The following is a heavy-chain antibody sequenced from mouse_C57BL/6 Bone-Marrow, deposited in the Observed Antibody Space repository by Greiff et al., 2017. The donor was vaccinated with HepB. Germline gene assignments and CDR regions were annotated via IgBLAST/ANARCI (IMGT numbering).Heavy chain of an antibody. D-gene: IGHD2-1*01. Sequence: EVHLVESGGGLVKPGGSLKLSCAASGFTFSDYGMHWVRQAPEKGLEWVAYISSGSSTIYYADTVKGRFTISRDNAKNTLFLQMTSLRSEDTAMYYCAPKGGIYSRYAMDYWGQGTSVTVSS. CDR3: APKGGIYSRYAMDY. V-gene: IGHV5-17*01. J-gene: IGHJ4*01. CDR1: GFTFSDYG. CDR2: ISSGSSTI.